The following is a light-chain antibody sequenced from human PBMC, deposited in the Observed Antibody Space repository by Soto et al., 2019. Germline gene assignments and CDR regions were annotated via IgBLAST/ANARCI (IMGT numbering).Light chain of an antibody. V-gene: IGLV2-8*01. CDR1: SSDVGAYNY. Sequence: QSALTQPASVSGSPGQSITISCTGTSSDVGAYNYVSWYRQYPGTPPQLVISEVAKRPSGVPDRFSGSKSANTASLTVSGLQVEDEADYYCSSHAGDGKFVFGTGTKLTVL. CDR3: SSHAGDGKFV. CDR2: EVA. J-gene: IGLJ1*01.